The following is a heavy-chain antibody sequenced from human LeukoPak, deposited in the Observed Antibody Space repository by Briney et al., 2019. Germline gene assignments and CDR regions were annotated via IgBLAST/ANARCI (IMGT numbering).Heavy chain of an antibody. CDR3: AKAPVTTCSGAYCYTFDY. CDR1: GFTLSSYA. D-gene: IGHD2-15*01. J-gene: IGHJ4*02. CDR2: ISVSGNT. V-gene: IGHV3-23*01. Sequence: PGGSLRLSCAASGFTLSSYAMSWVRQGPGKGLEWVSAISVSGNTYHADSVKGRFTISRDSSKNTLYLQMNSLRDGDAAVYYCAKAPVTTCSGAYCYTFDYWGQGTLVTVSS.